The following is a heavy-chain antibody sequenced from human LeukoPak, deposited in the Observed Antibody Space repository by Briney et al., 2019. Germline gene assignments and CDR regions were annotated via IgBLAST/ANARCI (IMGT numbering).Heavy chain of an antibody. CDR2: IWYDGSNK. CDR3: ARDRRGSNSNHYFDY. D-gene: IGHD1-1*01. CDR1: GFTFSRHG. J-gene: IGHJ4*02. Sequence: GTSLRLSCAASGFTFSRHGMHWVRQAPGKGLDWVAVIWYDGSNKYHADSVKGRFTISRDNSRNTLYLQMTSLRAEDTAAYYCARDRRGSNSNHYFDYWGQGTLVTVSS. V-gene: IGHV3-33*01.